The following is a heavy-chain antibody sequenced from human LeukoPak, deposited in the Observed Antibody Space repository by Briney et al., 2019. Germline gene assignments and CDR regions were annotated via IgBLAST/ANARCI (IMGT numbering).Heavy chain of an antibody. CDR3: TTVSYCTNGECYGFDY. Sequence: GGSLRLSCAASGFTFRNAWMSWVRQAPGKGLEWVGRIKSKTDGGTTDYAAPVKGRFTISRDDSKNTQYLQMNSLKTEDTAVYYCTTVSYCTNGECYGFDYWGQGTLATVSS. V-gene: IGHV3-15*01. J-gene: IGHJ4*02. CDR1: GFTFRNAW. D-gene: IGHD2-8*01. CDR2: IKSKTDGGTT.